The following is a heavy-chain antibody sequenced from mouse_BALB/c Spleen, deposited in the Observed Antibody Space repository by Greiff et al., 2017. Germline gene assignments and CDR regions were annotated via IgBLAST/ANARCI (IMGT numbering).Heavy chain of an antibody. Sequence: VHLVESGAELAKPGASVKMSCKASGYTFTSYWMHWVKQRPGQGLEWIGYINPSTGYTEYNQKFKDKATLTADKSSSTAYMQLSSLTSEDSAVYYCARGELGTFAYWGQGTLVTVSA. V-gene: IGHV1-7*01. J-gene: IGHJ3*01. CDR3: ARGELGTFAY. CDR1: GYTFTSYW. CDR2: INPSTGYT. D-gene: IGHD4-1*01.